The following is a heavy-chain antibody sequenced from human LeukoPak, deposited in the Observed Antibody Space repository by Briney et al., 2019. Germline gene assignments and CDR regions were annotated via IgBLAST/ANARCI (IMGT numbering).Heavy chain of an antibody. CDR3: ARDLEGYCSGGSCYPRLDY. CDR2: INPNSGGT. J-gene: IGHJ4*02. Sequence: ASVKVSCKASGYTFTGYYMHWVRQAPGQGLEWMGRINPNSGGTNYAQKFQGRVTMTRDTSISTASMELSRLRSDDTAVYSCARDLEGYCSGGSCYPRLDYWGQGTLVTVSS. V-gene: IGHV1-2*06. CDR1: GYTFTGYY. D-gene: IGHD2-15*01.